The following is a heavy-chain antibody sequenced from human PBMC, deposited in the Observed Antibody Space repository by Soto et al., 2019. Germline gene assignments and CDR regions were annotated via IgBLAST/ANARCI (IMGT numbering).Heavy chain of an antibody. Sequence: SETLSLTCTVSSGSVSSGGYHWSWIRQHPGKGLELIGYIHYTGSTYYNPSLKSRLTISVDTSKNQFSLRLSSVTAADTAVYYCARDSAIAARAFDIWGRGTMVIVSS. J-gene: IGHJ3*02. CDR3: ARDSAIAARAFDI. V-gene: IGHV4-31*03. CDR1: SGSVSSGGYH. CDR2: IHYTGST. D-gene: IGHD6-6*01.